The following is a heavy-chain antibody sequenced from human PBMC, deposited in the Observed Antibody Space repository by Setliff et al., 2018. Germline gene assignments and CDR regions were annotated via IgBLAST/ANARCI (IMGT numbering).Heavy chain of an antibody. CDR3: AKDFRDLGYSDY. CDR1: GFSFSSFA. J-gene: IGHJ4*02. V-gene: IGHV3-23*01. Sequence: GGSLRLSCAASGFSFSSFAMSWVRQAPGKGLEWVSTISNSGGDTYYADSVKGRFTISRDNSKNTLYLRVNSLRAEDTAVYYCAKDFRDLGYSDYWGQGTLVTVSS. CDR2: ISNSGGDT.